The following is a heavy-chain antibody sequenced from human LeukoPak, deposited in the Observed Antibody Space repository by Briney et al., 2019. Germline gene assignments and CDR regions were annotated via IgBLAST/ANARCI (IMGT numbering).Heavy chain of an antibody. V-gene: IGHV4-61*02. CDR3: ASTPYYYHPNWLDP. CDR2: IYTSGST. Sequence: KPSQTLSLTCTVSGGSISSGSDYWSWIRQPAGKGLEWIGRIYTSGSTNYNPSLKSRVTISVDTSKNQFSLKLSSVTAADTAVYYCASTPYYYHPNWLDPWGQGTLVTVSS. D-gene: IGHD3-10*01. CDR1: GGSISSGSDY. J-gene: IGHJ5*02.